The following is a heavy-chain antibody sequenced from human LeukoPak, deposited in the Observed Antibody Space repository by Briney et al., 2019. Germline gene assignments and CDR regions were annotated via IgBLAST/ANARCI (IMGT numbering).Heavy chain of an antibody. CDR1: GFTSGSYW. D-gene: IGHD3-22*01. J-gene: IGHJ5*02. Sequence: GGSLTLSCAASGFTSGSYWMSWVRQAPGKVLEWVANIKQDGSEKYYVDSVKRRFTISRDNAKNSLYLQMNRLRAEDTAVYYCARDPYNSSGYDWFDPWGQGTLVTVSS. CDR2: IKQDGSEK. CDR3: ARDPYNSSGYDWFDP. V-gene: IGHV3-7*01.